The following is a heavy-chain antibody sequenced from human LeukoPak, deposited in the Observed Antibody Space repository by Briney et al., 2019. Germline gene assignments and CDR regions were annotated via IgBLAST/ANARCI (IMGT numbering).Heavy chain of an antibody. CDR3: AKEFNRGLPDY. CDR2: IYYSGST. D-gene: IGHD2-21*01. CDR1: GGSISSSSYY. J-gene: IGHJ4*02. V-gene: IGHV4-39*02. Sequence: SETLSLTCTVSGGSISSSSYYWGWIRQPPGKGLEWIGSIYYSGSTYYNPSLKSRVTISVDTSKNQFSLKLSSVTAADTAVYYCAKEFNRGLPDYWGQGTLVTVPS.